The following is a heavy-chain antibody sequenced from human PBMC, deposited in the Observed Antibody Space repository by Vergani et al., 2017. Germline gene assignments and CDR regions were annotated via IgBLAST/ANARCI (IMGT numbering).Heavy chain of an antibody. V-gene: IGHV1-45*02. CDR3: ALAESSTSCINSVCITPETGSWFDP. D-gene: IGHD2-2*01. Sequence: QMQLVQSGAEVKKTGSSVKVSCKASGYTFTYRYLHWVRQAPGKALEWMGWITPFNGNTNYAQKFQDRVTITRDRSMSTAYMELRSLRSEDTAMYYCALAESSTSCINSVCITPETGSWFDPWGQGTLVTVSS. J-gene: IGHJ5*02. CDR1: GYTFTYRY. CDR2: ITPFNGNT.